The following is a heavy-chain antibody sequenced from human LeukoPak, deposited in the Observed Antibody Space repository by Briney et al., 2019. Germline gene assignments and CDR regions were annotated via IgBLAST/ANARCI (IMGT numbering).Heavy chain of an antibody. Sequence: ASVKVSCKASGYTFTSYYMHWVRQAPGQGLEWMGWMNPNSGNTGYAQKFQGRVTMTRNTSISTAYMELSSLRSEDTAVYYCARLDSSGWTGGAFDIWGQGTMVTVSS. V-gene: IGHV1-8*02. D-gene: IGHD6-19*01. CDR1: GYTFTSYY. CDR2: MNPNSGNT. CDR3: ARLDSSGWTGGAFDI. J-gene: IGHJ3*02.